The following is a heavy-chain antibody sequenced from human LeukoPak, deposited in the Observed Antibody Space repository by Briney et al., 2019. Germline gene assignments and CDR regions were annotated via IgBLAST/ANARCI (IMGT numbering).Heavy chain of an antibody. D-gene: IGHD2-15*01. CDR2: ISTYDGNT. J-gene: IGHJ4*02. CDR3: ARTYCSGGSCYSSFLDY. Sequence: ASVKVSCKASGYTFTSYGISWVRQAPGQGLEWMGWISTYDGNTNYAQKLQGRGTMTTDTSTSTAYMELRSLRSDDTAVYYCARTYCSGGSCYSSFLDYWGQGTLVTVSS. CDR1: GYTFTSYG. V-gene: IGHV1-18*01.